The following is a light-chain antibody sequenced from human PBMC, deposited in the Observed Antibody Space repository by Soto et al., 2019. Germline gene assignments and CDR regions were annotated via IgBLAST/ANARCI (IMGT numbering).Light chain of an antibody. CDR2: EVS. J-gene: IGLJ1*01. CDR3: SSYAGSIL. V-gene: IGLV2-8*01. CDR1: SSDFGAYNY. Sequence: QSALTQPPSASGSPGQSVTFSCTGASSDFGAYNYVSWYQQHPGKAPKLIIYEVSKRPSGVPDRFSGSKSGNTASLTVSGLQAEDEADYYCSSYAGSILFGTGTKVTVL.